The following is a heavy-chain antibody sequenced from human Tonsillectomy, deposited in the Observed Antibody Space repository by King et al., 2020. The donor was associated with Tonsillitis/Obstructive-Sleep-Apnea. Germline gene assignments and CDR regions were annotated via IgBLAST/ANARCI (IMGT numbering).Heavy chain of an antibody. D-gene: IGHD3-3*01. V-gene: IGHV2-5*02. Sequence: ITLQESSPTLVKPTQTLTLTCTFSGFSLSTSGVGVGWIRQPPGKALEWLALIYWDDDKRYSPSLNSRLTITKDTSKNQVVLTMTNMDPVDTATYYCARLQSGATDFWSETSPWFDPWGQGTLVTVSS. CDR1: GFSLSTSGVG. CDR3: ARLQSGATDFWSETSPWFDP. J-gene: IGHJ5*02. CDR2: IYWDDDK.